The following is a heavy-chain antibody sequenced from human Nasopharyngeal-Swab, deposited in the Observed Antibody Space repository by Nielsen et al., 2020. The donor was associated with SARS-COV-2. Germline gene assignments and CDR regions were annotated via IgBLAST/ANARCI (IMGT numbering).Heavy chain of an antibody. Sequence: GESLMISCAASGFTFSSYEMNWVRQAPGKGLEWVSYISSSGSTIYYADSVKGRFTISRDNAKNSLYLQMNSLRAEDTAVYYCARDYGDYERMQYYYYYGMDVWGQGTTVTVSS. CDR2: ISSSGSTI. CDR1: GFTFSSYE. D-gene: IGHD4-17*01. J-gene: IGHJ6*02. CDR3: ARDYGDYERMQYYYYYGMDV. V-gene: IGHV3-48*03.